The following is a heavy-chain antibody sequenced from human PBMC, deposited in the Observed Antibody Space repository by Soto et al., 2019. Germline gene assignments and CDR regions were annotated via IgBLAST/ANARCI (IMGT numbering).Heavy chain of an antibody. V-gene: IGHV1-18*01. CDR1: GYIFTNWG. CDR3: ARVGVGGPTSLADY. J-gene: IGHJ4*02. D-gene: IGHD1-26*01. CDR2: TSTYTGNT. Sequence: GASVKVSCKTSGYIFTNWGISWVRQAPGQGLEWMGWTSTYTGNTEYAQKFQGRVTMTTDTSTTTAYMELRSLRSDDTAVYYCARVGVGGPTSLADYWGQGTLVTVSS.